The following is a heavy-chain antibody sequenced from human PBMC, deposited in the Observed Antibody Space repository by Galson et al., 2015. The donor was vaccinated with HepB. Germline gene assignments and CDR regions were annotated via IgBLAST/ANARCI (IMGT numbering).Heavy chain of an antibody. Sequence: SVKVSCKASGYTFSTYSITWVRQAPGQGLEWMGWISPYNRDRNYARKFQGRVTITRDTSASTAYMELSSLRSEDTAVYYCVRDEVNYYYYGMDVWGQGTTVTVSS. CDR2: ISPYNRDR. CDR3: VRDEVNYYYYGMDV. CDR1: GYTFSTYS. V-gene: IGHV1-18*01. J-gene: IGHJ6*02.